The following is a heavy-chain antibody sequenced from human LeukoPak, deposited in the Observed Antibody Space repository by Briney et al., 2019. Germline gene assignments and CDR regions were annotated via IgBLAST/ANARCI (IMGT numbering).Heavy chain of an antibody. V-gene: IGHV4-4*07. CDR3: ARTFGYSGYEVDWFDP. D-gene: IGHD5-12*01. CDR2: IYTSGST. CDR1: GGSISFYY. J-gene: IGHJ5*02. Sequence: SETLSLTCTVSGGSISFYYWSWIRQPAGKGLEWIGRIYTSGSTNYNPSLKSRVTISVDTSKNQFSLKLSSVTAADTAVYYCARTFGYSGYEVDWFDPWGQGTLVTVSS.